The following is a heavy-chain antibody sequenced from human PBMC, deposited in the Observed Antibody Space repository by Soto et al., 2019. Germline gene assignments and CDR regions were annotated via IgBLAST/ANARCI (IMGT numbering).Heavy chain of an antibody. Sequence: GGSLSHSCAASGFTFSSYAMSWVRPAPGKGLEWVSAISGSGGSTYYADSVKGRFTISRDNSKNTLYLQMNSLRAEDTAVYYCAKHYGEYGYYYYGMDVWGQGTTVTVSS. V-gene: IGHV3-23*01. CDR3: AKHYGEYGYYYYGMDV. CDR2: ISGSGGST. J-gene: IGHJ6*02. D-gene: IGHD4-17*01. CDR1: GFTFSSYA.